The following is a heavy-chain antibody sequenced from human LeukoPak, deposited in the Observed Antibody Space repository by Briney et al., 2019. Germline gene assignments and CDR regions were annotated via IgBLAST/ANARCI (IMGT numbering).Heavy chain of an antibody. V-gene: IGHV4-59*01. J-gene: IGHJ4*02. CDR1: GGSISSYY. Sequence: SETLSLTCTVYGGSISSYYWSWIRQPPGKGLEWIGHIYYSGSTNYNPSLKSRVTISVDTSKNQFSLKLSSVTAADTAVYYSARVGIDCSGGSCYFGIDYWGQGTLVTVSS. CDR2: IYYSGST. CDR3: ARVGIDCSGGSCYFGIDY. D-gene: IGHD2-15*01.